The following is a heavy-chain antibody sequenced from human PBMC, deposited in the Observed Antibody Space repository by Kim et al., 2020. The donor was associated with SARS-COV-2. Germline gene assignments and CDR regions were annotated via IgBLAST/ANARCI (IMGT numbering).Heavy chain of an antibody. V-gene: IGHV1-69*13. Sequence: SVKVSCKASGGTFSSYAISWVRQAPGQGLEWMGGIIPIFGTPNYAQKFQGRVPFTADESTSTAYMELSSLRSEGTAVYYCARVSSGYWEGYFDYWGQGTLGTVSS. D-gene: IGHD3-22*01. J-gene: IGHJ4*03. CDR3: ARVSSGYWEGYFDY. CDR1: GGTFSSYA. CDR2: IIPIFGTP.